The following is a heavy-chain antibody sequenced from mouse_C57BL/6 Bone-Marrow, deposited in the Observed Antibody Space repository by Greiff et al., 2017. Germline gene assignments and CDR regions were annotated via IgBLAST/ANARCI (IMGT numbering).Heavy chain of an antibody. CDR3: GRLYYHDAY. D-gene: IGHD1-1*01. CDR2: IDPSDSYT. CDR1: GYTFTSYW. J-gene: IGHJ3*01. V-gene: IGHV1-59*01. Sequence: QVQLQQPGAELVRPGTSVKLSCKASGYTFTSYWMHWVKQRPGQGLEWIGVIDPSDSYTNYNQKFKGKATLTVDTSSSTAYMQLSSLTSEDSAVYCCGRLYYHDAYWGQGTLVTVSA.